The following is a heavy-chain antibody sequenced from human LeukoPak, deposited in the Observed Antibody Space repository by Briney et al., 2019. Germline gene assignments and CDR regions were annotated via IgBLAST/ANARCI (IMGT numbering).Heavy chain of an antibody. CDR2: ITYSGKYI. J-gene: IGHJ2*01. Sequence: PGGSLRLSCAASGFSFSTSTMTWVRQAPGKGLEWVSSITYSGKYIYYEDSVKGRFTISRDNAQKSLYLQMNSLRAEDTAVYYCAREQNLVVTAPRYFDLWGRGTLVTVSS. V-gene: IGHV3-21*01. CDR1: GFSFSTST. CDR3: AREQNLVVTAPRYFDL. D-gene: IGHD2-21*02.